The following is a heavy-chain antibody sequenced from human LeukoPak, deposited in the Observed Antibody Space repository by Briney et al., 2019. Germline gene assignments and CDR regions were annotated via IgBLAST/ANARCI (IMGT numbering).Heavy chain of an antibody. D-gene: IGHD5-12*01. CDR3: AREERGYHLILRKDQYYYMDV. Sequence: GGSLRLSCAASGFTFTTYWMSWVRQLPGKGLEWVANINQDGTEKYYVDSVKGRFTISRDNAKNSLYLQMNSLRAEDTAVYYCAREERGYHLILRKDQYYYMDVWGKGTTVTVSS. J-gene: IGHJ6*03. CDR1: GFTFTTYW. CDR2: INQDGTEK. V-gene: IGHV3-7*01.